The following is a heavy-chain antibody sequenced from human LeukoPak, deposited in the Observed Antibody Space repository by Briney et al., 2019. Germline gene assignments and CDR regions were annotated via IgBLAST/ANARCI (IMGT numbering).Heavy chain of an antibody. CDR1: VDCFNTYS. CDR2: IRAEGHRT. D-gene: IGHD6-19*01. Sequence: GGSLRLSCRASVDCFNTYSMKWGRQAPGKGLEWVSVIRAEGHRTYYADSVKGRFTISRDNSNNMLYLQMNSLRAEDTAIYYCGKGGHSHDSVCPTKIVVAGYVDHWGQGTLVAVSS. J-gene: IGHJ4*02. CDR3: GKGGHSHDSVCPTKIVVAGYVDH. V-gene: IGHV3-23*01.